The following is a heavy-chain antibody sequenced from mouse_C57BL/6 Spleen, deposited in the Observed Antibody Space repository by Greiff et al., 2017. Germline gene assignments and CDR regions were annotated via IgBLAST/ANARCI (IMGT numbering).Heavy chain of an antibody. CDR2: FYPGSGSI. V-gene: IGHV1-62-2*01. J-gene: IGHJ3*01. CDR3: ARHESPHYYVSSYGFAY. D-gene: IGHD1-1*01. Sequence: VKLVESGAELVKPGASVKLSCKASGYTFTEYTIHWVKQRSGQGLEWIGWFYPGSGSIKYNEKFKDKATLTADKSSSTVYMELSRFTSEDSAVYFCARHESPHYYVSSYGFAYWGQGTLVTVSA. CDR1: GYTFTEYT.